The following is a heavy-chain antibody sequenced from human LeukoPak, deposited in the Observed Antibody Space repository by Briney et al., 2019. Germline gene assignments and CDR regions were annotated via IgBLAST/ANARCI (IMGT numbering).Heavy chain of an antibody. CDR2: IYYSGSS. V-gene: IGHV4-59*01. CDR3: ARGGDVDDWYFDL. Sequence: SETLSLTCTVSGGSISNYYWSWIRQFPGKGLEWIGYIYYSGSSIYSPSLRSRLTLSVDTSKNQFSLKLTSVTAADTALYYCARGGDVDDWYFDLWGRGTLVSVSS. D-gene: IGHD2-21*01. CDR1: GGSISNYY. J-gene: IGHJ2*01.